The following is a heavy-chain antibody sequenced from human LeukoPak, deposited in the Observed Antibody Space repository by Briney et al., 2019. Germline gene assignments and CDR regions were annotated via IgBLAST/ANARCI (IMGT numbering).Heavy chain of an antibody. J-gene: IGHJ4*02. CDR1: GYTFTSYG. CDR3: ARDRGGYSGYDPFYFDY. CDR2: ISAYNGNT. D-gene: IGHD5-12*01. Sequence: GASVKVSCKASGYTFTSYGISWVRQAPGQGLEWMGWISAYNGNTNYAQKLQGRVTMTTDTSTSTAYMELSSLRSEDTAVYYCARDRGGYSGYDPFYFDYWGQGTLVTVSS. V-gene: IGHV1-18*01.